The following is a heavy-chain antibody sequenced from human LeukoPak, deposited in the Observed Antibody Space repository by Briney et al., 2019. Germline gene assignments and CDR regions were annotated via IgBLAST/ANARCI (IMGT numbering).Heavy chain of an antibody. D-gene: IGHD2-21*02. CDR3: ARACGGDCAPELDAFDI. CDR1: GFTFSNAW. Sequence: GGSLRLSCAASGFTFSNAWMSWVRQAPGKGLEWVPVIYSGGSTYYADSVKGRFTISRDNSKNTLYLQMNSLRAEDTAVYYCARACGGDCAPELDAFDIWGQGTMVTVSS. J-gene: IGHJ3*02. CDR2: IYSGGST. V-gene: IGHV3-53*01.